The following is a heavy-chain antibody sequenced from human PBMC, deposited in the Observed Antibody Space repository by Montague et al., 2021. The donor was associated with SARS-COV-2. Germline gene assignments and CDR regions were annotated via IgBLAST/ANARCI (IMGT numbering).Heavy chain of an antibody. CDR3: ARGTGISSGWFDY. J-gene: IGHJ4*02. CDR1: GFTFSSYA. CDR2: ISYDGSNK. V-gene: IGHV3-30-3*01. Sequence: SRSLSWAASGFTFSSYAMHWVRQAPGKGLEWVAVISYDGSNKYYADSVKGRFTISRDNSKNTLYLQMNSLRAEDTAVYYCARGTGISSGWFDYWGQGTLVTVSS. D-gene: IGHD6-19*01.